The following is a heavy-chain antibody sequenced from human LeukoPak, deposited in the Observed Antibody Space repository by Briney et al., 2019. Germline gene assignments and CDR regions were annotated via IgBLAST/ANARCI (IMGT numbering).Heavy chain of an antibody. Sequence: PSETLSLTCAVYSGSFSGYYWSWIRQPPGKGLEWIGEINHSGSTNFNPSLKSRVTISLDTSKNQFSLKVSSVTAADTAVYYCARSPCSSTSSYYYYGMDVWGQGTTVTVSS. V-gene: IGHV4-34*01. CDR1: SGSFSGYY. D-gene: IGHD2-2*01. J-gene: IGHJ6*02. CDR3: ARSPCSSTSSYYYYGMDV. CDR2: INHSGST.